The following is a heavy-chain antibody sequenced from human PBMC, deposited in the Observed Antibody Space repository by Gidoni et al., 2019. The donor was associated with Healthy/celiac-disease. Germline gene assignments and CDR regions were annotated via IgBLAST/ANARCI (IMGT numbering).Heavy chain of an antibody. CDR1: GFTFSSYS. CDR3: ARDLQWLALGDLLPHTYYFDY. Sequence: EVQLVESGGGLVKPGGSLRLSCAASGFTFSSYSMNWVRQAPGKGLEWVSSISSSSSYIYYADSVKGRFTISRDNAKNSLYLQMNSLRAEDTAVYYCARDLQWLALGDLLPHTYYFDYWGQGTLVTVSS. D-gene: IGHD6-19*01. CDR2: ISSSSSYI. V-gene: IGHV3-21*01. J-gene: IGHJ4*02.